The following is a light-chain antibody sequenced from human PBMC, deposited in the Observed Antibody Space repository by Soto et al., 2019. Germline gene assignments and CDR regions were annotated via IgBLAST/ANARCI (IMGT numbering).Light chain of an antibody. CDR1: CSNIGDNA. CDR2: LND. CDR3: AAWDDGLNAL. Sequence: QSPLTHPPSVSVTPVQRVTISCSGSCSNIGDNAVNWYQQLPGAAPKLLIYLNDQRPSGVPDRFSGSKSGTSASLAISGLHSEDEADYCCAAWDDGLNALFGTGTKVTVL. J-gene: IGLJ1*01. V-gene: IGLV1-44*01.